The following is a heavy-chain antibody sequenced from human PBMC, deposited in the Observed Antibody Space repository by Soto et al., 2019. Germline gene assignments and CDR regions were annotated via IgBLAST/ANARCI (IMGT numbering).Heavy chain of an antibody. CDR2: IYYSGST. V-gene: IGHV4-59*01. D-gene: IGHD3-10*01. CDR1: GGSISSYY. Sequence: GTLALTCTVSGGSISSYYWSWIRQPPGKGLEWIGYIYYSGSTNYNPSLKSRVTISVDTSKNQFSLKLSSVTAADTAVYYCARDYYGSGSYKDYYYGMDVWGQGTTVTVSS. J-gene: IGHJ6*02. CDR3: ARDYYGSGSYKDYYYGMDV.